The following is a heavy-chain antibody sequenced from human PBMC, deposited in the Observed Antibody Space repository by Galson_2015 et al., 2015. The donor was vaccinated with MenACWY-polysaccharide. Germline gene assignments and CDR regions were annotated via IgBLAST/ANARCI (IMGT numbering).Heavy chain of an antibody. V-gene: IGHV3-23*01. Sequence: SLRLSCAASGFTFSSYAMTWVRQAPGKGLEWVSSISDSGGSTYYADSVKGRFTISRDNSKNTLYLQMNSLRAEDTAIYYCAKDPLQVYSYGYYYYYGMDVWGQGTTVTVSS. CDR3: AKDPLQVYSYGYYYYYGMDV. D-gene: IGHD5-18*01. CDR2: ISDSGGST. CDR1: GFTFSSYA. J-gene: IGHJ6*02.